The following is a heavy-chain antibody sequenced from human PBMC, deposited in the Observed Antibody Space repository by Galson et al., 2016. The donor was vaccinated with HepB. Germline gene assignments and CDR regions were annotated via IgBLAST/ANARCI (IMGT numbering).Heavy chain of an antibody. CDR1: GFTFGDYY. Sequence: SLRLSCAASGFTFGDYYMTWIRQAPGKGLEWVSYIGTTGSNTYYADSVKGRFTISRDNAKNSLYVQMNSLRVEDTAVYYCARDPGYITAAPFFDYWGQGTLVTVSS. CDR3: ARDPGYITAAPFFDY. CDR2: IGTTGSNT. D-gene: IGHD5-24*01. V-gene: IGHV3-11*04. J-gene: IGHJ4*02.